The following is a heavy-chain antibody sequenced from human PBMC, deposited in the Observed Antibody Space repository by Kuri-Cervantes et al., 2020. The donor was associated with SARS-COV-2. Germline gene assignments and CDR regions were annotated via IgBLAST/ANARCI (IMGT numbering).Heavy chain of an antibody. D-gene: IGHD3-22*01. J-gene: IGHJ4*02. V-gene: IGHV3-11*01. CDR3: ARAYSSGYYPGAYYFDY. CDR2: ISSSGSTI. CDR1: GFTFSDYY. Sequence: LSLTCAASGFTFSDYYMSWIRQAPGKGLEWVSYISSSGSTIYYADSVKGRFTISRDNAKNSLYLQMNSLRVEDTAVYYCARAYSSGYYPGAYYFDYWGQGTLVTVSS.